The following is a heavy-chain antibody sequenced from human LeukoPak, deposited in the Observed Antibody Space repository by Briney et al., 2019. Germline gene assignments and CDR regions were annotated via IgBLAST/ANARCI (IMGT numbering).Heavy chain of an antibody. D-gene: IGHD3-16*01. CDR2: INHSGSTT. J-gene: IGHJ4*02. V-gene: IGHV4-34*10. CDR1: AESFSGYF. CDR3: ARDRGSGDYDY. Sequence: SETLSLTCAVYAESFSGYFWNWIRQPPGKGLEWIGEINHSGSTTNYNPSLKSRITMSVDTSKNQFSLKLTSVTAADTAVYYCARDRGSGDYDYWGQGTLVIVSS.